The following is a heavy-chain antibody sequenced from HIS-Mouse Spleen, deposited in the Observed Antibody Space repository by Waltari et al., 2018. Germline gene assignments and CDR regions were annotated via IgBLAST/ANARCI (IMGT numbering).Heavy chain of an antibody. D-gene: IGHD2-15*01. CDR3: AKARGGQLDY. CDR1: GFTFSSYG. V-gene: IGHV3-30*18. CDR2: ISYDGSNK. Sequence: QVQLVESGGGVVQPGRSLRLSCAASGFTFSSYGMHWVRQAPGKGLEWVAVISYDGSNKYYADSVKGRFTISRDNSKNTLYLQMNSLRAEDTAVYYCAKARGGQLDYWGQGTLVTVSS. J-gene: IGHJ4*02.